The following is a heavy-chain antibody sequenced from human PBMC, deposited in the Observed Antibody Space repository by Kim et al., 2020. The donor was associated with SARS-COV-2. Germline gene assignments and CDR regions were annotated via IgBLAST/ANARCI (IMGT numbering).Heavy chain of an antibody. CDR3: ARDAYGDDYGDYFDY. V-gene: IGHV3-33*08. Sequence: GGSLRLSCAASGFTFSSYGMHWVRQAPGKGLEWVAVIWSDGSNTYYADSVKGRFTISRDNSKNTLYLQMNSLRAEDTAVYYCARDAYGDDYGDYFDYWGQGTLVTVSS. J-gene: IGHJ4*02. D-gene: IGHD4-17*01. CDR2: IWSDGSNT. CDR1: GFTFSSYG.